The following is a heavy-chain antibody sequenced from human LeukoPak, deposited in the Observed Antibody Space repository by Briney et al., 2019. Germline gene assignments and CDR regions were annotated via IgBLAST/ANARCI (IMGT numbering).Heavy chain of an antibody. J-gene: IGHJ4*02. V-gene: IGHV3-21*01. CDR3: ARDRGGTDDFWSGYYTGYFDY. D-gene: IGHD3-3*01. Sequence: GGSLRLSCAASGFTFSSYSMNWVRQAPGKGLEWVSSISSSSSYIYYADSVKGRFTISRDNAKNSLYLQMNSLRAEDTAVSYCARDRGGTDDFWSGYYTGYFDYWGQGTLVTVSS. CDR1: GFTFSSYS. CDR2: ISSSSSYI.